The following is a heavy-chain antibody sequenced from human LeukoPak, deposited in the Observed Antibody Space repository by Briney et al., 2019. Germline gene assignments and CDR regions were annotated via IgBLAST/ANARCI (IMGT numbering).Heavy chain of an antibody. CDR3: ANKRGYSYGYFDY. D-gene: IGHD5-18*01. CDR2: ISYDGSNK. V-gene: IGHV3-30-3*01. Sequence: PGGSLRLSCAASGFTFSSYAMHWVRQAPVKGLEWVTVISYDGSNKYYADSVKGRFTISRDNSKNTLYLQMNSLRAEDTAVYYCANKRGYSYGYFDYWGQGTLVTVSS. J-gene: IGHJ4*02. CDR1: GFTFSSYA.